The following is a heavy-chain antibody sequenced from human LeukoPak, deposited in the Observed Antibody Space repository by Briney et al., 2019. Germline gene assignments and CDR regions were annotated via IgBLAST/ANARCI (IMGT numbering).Heavy chain of an antibody. V-gene: IGHV4-34*01. CDR1: GGSFSGYY. CDR3: ARRIGSGGYGYGYKKVWFDP. Sequence: SETLSLTCAVYGGSFSGYYWSWIRQPPGKGLEWIGEINHSGSTNYNPSLKSRVTISVDTSKNQFSLKLSSVTAADTAVYYCARRIGSGGYGYGYKKVWFDPWGQGTLVTVSS. D-gene: IGHD5-18*01. J-gene: IGHJ5*02. CDR2: INHSGST.